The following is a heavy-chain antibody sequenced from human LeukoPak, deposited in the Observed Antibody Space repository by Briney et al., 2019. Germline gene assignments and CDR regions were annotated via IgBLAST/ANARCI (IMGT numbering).Heavy chain of an antibody. Sequence: GGSLRLSCAGSGIXLSTYWISWIRQAPGKGLEWVGNIKQDGSEKYFVDSLRGRFTISRDNAKNSLFLQMKSLRAEDTAVYYCVRDQGAFDMWGQGTMVTVSS. CDR1: GIXLSTYW. CDR2: IKQDGSEK. V-gene: IGHV3-7*04. CDR3: VRDQGAFDM. J-gene: IGHJ3*02.